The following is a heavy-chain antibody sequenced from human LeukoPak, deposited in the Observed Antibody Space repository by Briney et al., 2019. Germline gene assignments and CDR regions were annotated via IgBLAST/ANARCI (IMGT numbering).Heavy chain of an antibody. Sequence: SETLSLTCTVSGGSISSYYWSWIRQPPGKGLEWIGYIYYSGSTNYNTSLKSRVTISVDTSKNQFSLKLSSVTAADTAVYYCARAPYYYGSGSYYPDYYYYGMDVWGQGTTVTVSS. CDR2: IYYSGST. CDR1: GGSISSYY. CDR3: ARAPYYYGSGSYYPDYYYYGMDV. V-gene: IGHV4-59*01. J-gene: IGHJ6*02. D-gene: IGHD3-10*01.